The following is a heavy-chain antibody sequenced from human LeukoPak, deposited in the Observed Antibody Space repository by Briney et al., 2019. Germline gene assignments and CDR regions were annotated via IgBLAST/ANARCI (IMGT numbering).Heavy chain of an antibody. CDR3: ARDWAV. Sequence: SGTLSLTCAVYGGSFSGYYWGWIRQPPGKGLECIGSIFRSGSTYYNPSLKSRVTISVDRSKSQFSLELTSVTAADTAVYYCARDWAVWGQGALVTVSS. V-gene: IGHV4-34*12. CDR1: GGSFSGYY. D-gene: IGHD3-9*01. CDR2: IFRSGST. J-gene: IGHJ4*02.